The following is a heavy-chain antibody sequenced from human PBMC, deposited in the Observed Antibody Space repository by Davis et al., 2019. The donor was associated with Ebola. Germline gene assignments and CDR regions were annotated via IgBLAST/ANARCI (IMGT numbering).Heavy chain of an antibody. D-gene: IGHD3-3*01. CDR2: IRSKAYGGTT. Sequence: GESLKISCTASGFTFGDYAMSWFRQAPGKGLEWVGFIRSKAYGGTTEYAASVKGRFTISRDDSKSIAYLQMNSLKTEDTAVYYCTRGGVVIPPYGYYYGMDVWGQGTTVTVSS. CDR3: TRGGVVIPPYGYYYGMDV. CDR1: GFTFGDYA. J-gene: IGHJ6*02. V-gene: IGHV3-49*03.